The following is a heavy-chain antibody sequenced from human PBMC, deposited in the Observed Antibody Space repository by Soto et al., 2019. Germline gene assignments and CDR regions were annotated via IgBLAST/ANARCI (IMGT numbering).Heavy chain of an antibody. Sequence: QVQLVQSGAEVKKPGSSVKVSCKASGGTFSSYAISWVRQAPGQGLEWMGGIIPISETTNYAQKFQGRVTITADEYKCTDYMELNSLRSEDTAVSYCARSQGSSTSLEIYYYYYYGMDVWGQGTTVTVSS. CDR3: ARSQGSSTSLEIYYYYYYGMDV. J-gene: IGHJ6*02. CDR1: GGTFSSYA. CDR2: IIPISETT. D-gene: IGHD2-2*01. V-gene: IGHV1-69*01.